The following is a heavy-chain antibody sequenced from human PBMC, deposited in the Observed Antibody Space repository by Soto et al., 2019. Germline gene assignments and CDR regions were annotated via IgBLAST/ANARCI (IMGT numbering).Heavy chain of an antibody. Sequence: QVQLVQSGAEVKKPGASVKVSCKASGYTFTSYFIHWLRQAPGQGLEWMGMINPSGGTTSYAPKFQGRVTMTSDTSTGTIYMEVNSLRSDDTAVFFCARQASDYSSSYFFDLWGQGSLVTVSS. D-gene: IGHD6-6*01. CDR1: GYTFTSYF. CDR2: INPSGGTT. V-gene: IGHV1-46*01. CDR3: ARQASDYSSSYFFDL. J-gene: IGHJ4*02.